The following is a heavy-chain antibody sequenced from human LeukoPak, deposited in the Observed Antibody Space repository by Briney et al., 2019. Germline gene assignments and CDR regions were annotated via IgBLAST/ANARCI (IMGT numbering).Heavy chain of an antibody. CDR2: INSNTGGT. Sequence: GASVKVSCKASGHIFTAYYIYWVRQAPGQGLECMGWINSNTGGTKYAQKFQGRVTMTRDTSISTAYMELSRLRSDDTAVYYCARACSSTSCRGPYYYYYYMDVWGKGTTVTISS. V-gene: IGHV1-2*02. D-gene: IGHD2-2*01. CDR1: GHIFTAYY. CDR3: ARACSSTSCRGPYYYYYYMDV. J-gene: IGHJ6*03.